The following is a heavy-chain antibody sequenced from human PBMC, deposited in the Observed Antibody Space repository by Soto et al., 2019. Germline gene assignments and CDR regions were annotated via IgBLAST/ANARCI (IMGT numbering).Heavy chain of an antibody. CDR2: IYYSGST. CDR1: GGSISSGDYY. V-gene: IGHV4-30-4*01. CDR3: ARVEMATTNFDY. Sequence: QVQLQESGPGLVKPSQTLSLTCTVSGGSISSGDYYWSCIRQPPGKGLEWIGYIYYSGSTYYNPSLKSRVTISVDTSKNQFSLKLISVTAADTAVYYCARVEMATTNFDYWGQGTLVTVSS. J-gene: IGHJ4*02. D-gene: IGHD1-1*01.